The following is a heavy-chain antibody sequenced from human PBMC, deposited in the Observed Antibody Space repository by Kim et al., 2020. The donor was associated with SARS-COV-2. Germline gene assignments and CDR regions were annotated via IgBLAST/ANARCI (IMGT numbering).Heavy chain of an antibody. V-gene: IGHV3-23*01. CDR1: GFTFNYHA. J-gene: IGHJ4*01. CDR3: AKGYYDSGNYYTLDF. D-gene: IGHD3-10*01. CDR2: ISGSGGST. Sequence: GGSLRLSCAASGFTFNYHARNWVRQAPGKGLEWVSVISGSGGSTYYADSVKGRFTISRDNSKNTVYLQMNSLRAEDAAVYYCAKGYYDSGNYYTLDFWG.